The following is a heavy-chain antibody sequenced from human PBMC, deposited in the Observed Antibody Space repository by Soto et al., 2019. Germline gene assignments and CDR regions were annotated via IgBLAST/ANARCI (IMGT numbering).Heavy chain of an antibody. D-gene: IGHD6-6*01. CDR1: GDSVSSNRVA. Sequence: SQTLSLTCAISGDSVSSNRVAWNWIRQSPSRGLEWLGRTYYRSKWYNDYAPSVKSRITINPDTSKNQFSLQLNSVTPEDTAVYYCARGEGTSSVYYYYGMDVWGQGTTVTVSS. J-gene: IGHJ6*02. V-gene: IGHV6-1*01. CDR2: TYYRSKWYN. CDR3: ARGEGTSSVYYYYGMDV.